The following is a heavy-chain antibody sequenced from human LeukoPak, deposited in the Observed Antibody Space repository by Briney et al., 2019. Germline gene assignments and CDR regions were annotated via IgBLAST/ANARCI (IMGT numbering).Heavy chain of an antibody. CDR1: GFTFSDHY. V-gene: IGHV3-72*01. J-gene: IGHJ4*02. CDR2: TKNKANSYTT. Sequence: GESLRLSCAASGFTFSDHYMDWVRQAPGKGLEWVGRTKNKANSYTTQYAASVKGRFTISRDDSKNSLYLQMNSLKTEDTAVYYCTTSDSSGWYGFVYWGQGTLVTVSS. CDR3: TTSDSSGWYGFVY. D-gene: IGHD6-19*01.